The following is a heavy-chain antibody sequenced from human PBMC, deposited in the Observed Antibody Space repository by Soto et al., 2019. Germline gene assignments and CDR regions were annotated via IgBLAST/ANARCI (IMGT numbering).Heavy chain of an antibody. Sequence: QVQLVESGGGVVQPGRSLRLSCAASGFTFSSYGMHWVRQAPVKGLEWVAVIWYDGSNKYYADSVKGRFTISRDNSKNTLYLQMNSLRAEDTAVYYCARAKVVATIFDYWGQGTLVTVSS. CDR3: ARAKVVATIFDY. D-gene: IGHD5-12*01. J-gene: IGHJ4*02. V-gene: IGHV3-33*01. CDR1: GFTFSSYG. CDR2: IWYDGSNK.